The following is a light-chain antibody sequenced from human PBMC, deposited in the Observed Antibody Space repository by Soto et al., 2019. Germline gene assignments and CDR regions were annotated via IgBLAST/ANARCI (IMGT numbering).Light chain of an antibody. Sequence: EIVMTQSPATLSVSPGERATLSCRASQSIRNFLAWYQQKPGQAPRLLIYDASNRATGIPPRFSGSGSGTDFTLAISGLEPEDFAVYYCQQRYNWPWTFGQGTKVDIK. CDR2: DAS. CDR3: QQRYNWPWT. V-gene: IGKV3-11*01. CDR1: QSIRNF. J-gene: IGKJ1*01.